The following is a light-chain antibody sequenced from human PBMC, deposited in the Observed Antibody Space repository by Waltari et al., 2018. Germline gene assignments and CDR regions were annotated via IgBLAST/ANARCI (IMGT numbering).Light chain of an antibody. CDR2: DTS. J-gene: IGKJ4*01. CDR1: KSVSVY. V-gene: IGKV3-11*01. CDR3: HQYYGNPQA. Sequence: IALTQSPATLSLSPGERATLSCRANKSVSVYLAWYQHKPGQAPRLLIYDTSNRATGIPARFSGSGSETDFTLTISSLQAEDVAIYYCHQYYGNPQAFGGGTKVEIK.